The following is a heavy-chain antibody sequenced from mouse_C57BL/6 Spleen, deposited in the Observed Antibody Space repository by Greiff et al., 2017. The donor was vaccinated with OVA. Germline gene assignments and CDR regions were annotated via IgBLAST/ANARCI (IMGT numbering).Heavy chain of an antibody. Sequence: VQLQQSGAELVRPGASVTLSCTASGFNIKDDYMHWVKQRPEQGLEWIGWIDPENGDTEYAPKFQGKATITADTSSNTAYLQLSSLTSEDTAVYYCTRGLGAYWGQGTLVTVSA. J-gene: IGHJ3*01. D-gene: IGHD3-3*01. CDR3: TRGLGAY. CDR1: GFNIKDDY. V-gene: IGHV14-4*01. CDR2: IDPENGDT.